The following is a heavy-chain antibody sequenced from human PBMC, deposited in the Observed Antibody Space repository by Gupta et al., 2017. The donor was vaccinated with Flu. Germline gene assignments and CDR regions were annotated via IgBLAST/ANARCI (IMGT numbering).Heavy chain of an antibody. J-gene: IGHJ6*02. Sequence: QMPVKGLEWMGTIFPGDYDTRYSPSFQGQVTISVDKSTSTAYLKWNSLKFSDTAMYYCARVETTIEYYGLDVWGQGTTVTVSS. CDR2: IFPGDYDT. D-gene: IGHD5-18*01. V-gene: IGHV5-51*01. CDR3: ARVETTIEYYGLDV.